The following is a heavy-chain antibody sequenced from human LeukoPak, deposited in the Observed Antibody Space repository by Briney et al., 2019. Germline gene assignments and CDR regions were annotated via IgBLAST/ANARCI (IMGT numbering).Heavy chain of an antibody. CDR1: GGTFSSYA. D-gene: IGHD1-7*01. Sequence: ASVKVSCKASGGTFSSYAISWVRQAPGQGLEWMGGIIPIFGTANYAQKLQGRVTMATDTSTSTAYMELRSLRSDDTAVYYCARVNYYFDHWGQGTLVTVSS. J-gene: IGHJ4*02. CDR3: ARVNYYFDH. V-gene: IGHV1-69*05. CDR2: IIPIFGTA.